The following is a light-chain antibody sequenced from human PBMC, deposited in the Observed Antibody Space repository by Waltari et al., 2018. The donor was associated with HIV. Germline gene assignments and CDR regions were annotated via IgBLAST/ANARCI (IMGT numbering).Light chain of an antibody. J-gene: IGLJ3*02. CDR1: SSNIGSNT. CDR3: AAWDDSLNGWV. CDR2: SNN. V-gene: IGLV1-44*01. Sequence: QSVLTRPPSASGTPGQRVTISCSGSSSNIGSNTVNWYQQLPGTAPKRLIYSNNQRPSGVPDRFSGSKSGTSASLAISGLQSEDEADYYCAAWDDSLNGWVFGGGTKLTVL.